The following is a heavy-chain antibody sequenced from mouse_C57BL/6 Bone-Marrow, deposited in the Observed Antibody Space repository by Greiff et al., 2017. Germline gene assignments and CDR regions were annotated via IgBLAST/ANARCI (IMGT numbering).Heavy chain of an antibody. CDR1: GFNIKDDY. Sequence: EVKVVESGAELVRPGASVKLSCTASGFNIKDDYMHWVKQRPEQGLEWIGWIDPENGDTEYASKFQGKATITADTSSNTAYLQLSSLTSEDTAVYYCTTGIYYDYLYYAMDYWGQGTSVTVSS. CDR3: TTGIYYDYLYYAMDY. V-gene: IGHV14-4*01. D-gene: IGHD2-4*01. J-gene: IGHJ4*01. CDR2: IDPENGDT.